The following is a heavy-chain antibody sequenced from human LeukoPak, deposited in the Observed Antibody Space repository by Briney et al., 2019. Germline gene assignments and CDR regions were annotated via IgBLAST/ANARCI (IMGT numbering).Heavy chain of an antibody. Sequence: SETLSLTCTVSGGSISGSSYYWGWIRQPPGKGLEWIGSIYYSGSTYSNPSLKSRVTISVDTSKNQISLKLNSVTAADTAVYYCARDPLYTALRMGRGVIPSFDYWGQGTLVTVSA. CDR3: ARDPLYTALRMGRGVIPSFDY. CDR1: GGSISGSSYY. CDR2: IYYSGST. D-gene: IGHD3-10*01. J-gene: IGHJ4*02. V-gene: IGHV4-39*07.